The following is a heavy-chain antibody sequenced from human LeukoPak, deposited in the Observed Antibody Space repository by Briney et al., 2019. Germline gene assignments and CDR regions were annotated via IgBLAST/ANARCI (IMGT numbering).Heavy chain of an antibody. D-gene: IGHD6-19*01. Sequence: ASVKVSCKASGYTFTSYDINWVRQATGQGLEWMGWMNPNSGNTGYAQKFQGRVTITRNTSISTAYMEPSSLRSEDTAVYYCARAVAGTSPFDYWGQGTLVTVSS. CDR1: GYTFTSYD. CDR3: ARAVAGTSPFDY. CDR2: MNPNSGNT. J-gene: IGHJ4*02. V-gene: IGHV1-8*03.